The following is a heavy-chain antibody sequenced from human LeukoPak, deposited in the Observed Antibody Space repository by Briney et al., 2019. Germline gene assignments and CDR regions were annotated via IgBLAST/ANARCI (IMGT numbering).Heavy chain of an antibody. V-gene: IGHV3-7*01. Sequence: GGSLRLSCAASGFTFSSYWMSWVRQAPGKGLEWVANIKQDGSGKYYVDSVKGRFTISRDNAKNSLYLQMNSLRAEDTAVYYCARHNNITIFGVANYYFDYWGQGTLVTVSS. CDR3: ARHNNITIFGVANYYFDY. CDR2: IKQDGSGK. D-gene: IGHD3-3*01. J-gene: IGHJ4*02. CDR1: GFTFSSYW.